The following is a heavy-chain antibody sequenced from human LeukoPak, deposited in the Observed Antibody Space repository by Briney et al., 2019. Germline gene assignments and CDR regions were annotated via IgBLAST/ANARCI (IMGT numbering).Heavy chain of an antibody. CDR3: AGARYSYGYVPDY. J-gene: IGHJ4*02. Sequence: SVKVSCKASGYTFTSYYMHWVRQAPGQGLEWMGGIIPIFGTANYAQKFQGRVTITTDESTSTAYMELSSLRSEDTAVYYCAGARYSYGYVPDYWGQGTLVTVSS. V-gene: IGHV1-69*05. D-gene: IGHD5-18*01. CDR2: IIPIFGTA. CDR1: GYTFTSYY.